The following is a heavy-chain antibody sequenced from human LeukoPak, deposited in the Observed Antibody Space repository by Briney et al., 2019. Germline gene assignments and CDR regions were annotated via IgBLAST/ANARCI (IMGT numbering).Heavy chain of an antibody. J-gene: IGHJ4*02. CDR1: GFTFSRHW. CDR3: ARDNGWSADF. D-gene: IGHD2-15*01. CDR2: IRQDGSAK. V-gene: IGHV3-7*03. Sequence: GGSLRLSCAASGFTFSRHWMYWVRQAPGKGLEWVANIRQDGSAKPYVDSVKGRFTISRDNAKNSLSVQMNSLRAEDTAVYYCARDNGWSADFWGQGTLVTVSS.